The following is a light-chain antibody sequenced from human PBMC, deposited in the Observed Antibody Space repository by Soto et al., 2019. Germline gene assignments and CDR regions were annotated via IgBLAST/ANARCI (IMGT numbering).Light chain of an antibody. CDR3: QQYGHSPRT. CDR1: QSVSNSF. CDR2: AAS. Sequence: EGVLTQPTGTLSLSPLERAYLYCTSSQSVSNSFLAWYQQKAGQSPRLLIYAASARAIGIPDRFSGCGSGTDFTLTISRLEPEDFAVYYCQQYGHSPRTFGQGTKVDIK. J-gene: IGKJ1*01. V-gene: IGKV3-20*01.